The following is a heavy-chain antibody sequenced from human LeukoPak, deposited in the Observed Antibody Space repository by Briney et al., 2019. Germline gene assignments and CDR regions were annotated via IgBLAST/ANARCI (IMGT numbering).Heavy chain of an antibody. CDR2: VSGSGDNT. Sequence: GGSLRLSCAPSGFIFSSYAMSWVRQAPGKGLEWVSAVSGSGDNTYYADSVKGRFTISKDSSKSTLYLQMDSLIPEDTAVYYCATGGEFYYSHWGQGTLVIVSS. CDR1: GFIFSSYA. V-gene: IGHV3-23*01. CDR3: ATGGEFYYSH. J-gene: IGHJ4*02. D-gene: IGHD2-21*01.